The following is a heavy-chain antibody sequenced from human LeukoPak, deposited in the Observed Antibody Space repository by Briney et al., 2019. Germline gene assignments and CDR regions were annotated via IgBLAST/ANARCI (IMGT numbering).Heavy chain of an antibody. J-gene: IGHJ6*03. D-gene: IGHD6-13*01. CDR2: IYPADSHT. CDR1: GYSFTTYW. V-gene: IGHV5-51*01. CDR3: ARAVQQLVSLGGYYYYMDV. Sequence: KPGESLKISCKDSGYSFTTYWIGWVRQMPGKGLEWMGIIYPADSHTRYSPSFQGQATISADKSINTAYLQWSSLKASDTAMYYCARAVQQLVSLGGYYYYMDVWGKGTTVTVSS.